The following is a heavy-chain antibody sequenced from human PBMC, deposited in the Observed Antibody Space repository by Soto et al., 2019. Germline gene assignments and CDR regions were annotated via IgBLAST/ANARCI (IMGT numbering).Heavy chain of an antibody. D-gene: IGHD3-10*01. J-gene: IGHJ6*02. CDR1: GYTFTSYA. CDR2: INAGNGNT. Sequence: RASVKVSCKASGYTFTSYAMHWVRQAPGQRLEWMGWINAGNGNTKYSQKFQGRVTITKDTSTSTAYVELSSLRSEDTAVYYCARICPRWLALPCFDGMDVWGQGTTVTVSS. CDR3: ARICPRWLALPCFDGMDV. V-gene: IGHV1-3*01.